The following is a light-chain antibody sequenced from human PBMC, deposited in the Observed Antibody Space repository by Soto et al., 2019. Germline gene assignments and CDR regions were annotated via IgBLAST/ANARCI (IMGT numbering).Light chain of an antibody. Sequence: IVLTQSPSTLSLSPGERATLSCRASQSVSSYLAWYQQKPGQAPRLLIYDASNRATGIPARFSGSGSGTDFTLTISSLAPEDFEVYYCQQRSNWPVTFGQGTRLEIK. CDR3: QQRSNWPVT. J-gene: IGKJ5*01. CDR2: DAS. V-gene: IGKV3-11*01. CDR1: QSVSSY.